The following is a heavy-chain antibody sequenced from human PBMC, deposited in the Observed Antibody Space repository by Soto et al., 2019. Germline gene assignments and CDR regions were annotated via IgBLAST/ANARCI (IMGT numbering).Heavy chain of an antibody. Sequence: PSHTLRLTCAISGDSVSSNSAAWNWIRQSSSRGLEWLGRTYFRSKWYTGYAPSVKSRITXXXDXXXXXFSLQXXSVXPEDTAVYCCTARCVRCWGEET. CDR2: TYFRSKWYT. V-gene: IGHV6-1*01. CDR3: TARCVRC. J-gene: IGHJ4*02. D-gene: IGHD4-17*01. CDR1: GDSVSSNSAA.